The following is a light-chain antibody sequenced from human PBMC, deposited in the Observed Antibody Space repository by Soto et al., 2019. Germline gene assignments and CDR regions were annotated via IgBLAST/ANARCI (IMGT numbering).Light chain of an antibody. CDR3: QQYDGY. CDR1: QNINTW. J-gene: IGKJ3*01. Sequence: QMTQSPSTLSASVGDRVTITCRASQNINTWLAWYQQKPGTAPRLLIYDVSTLQSGVPYSFSGSGSGTEFTRTITSLQPADSAIYYCQQYDGYFGPGTKV. CDR2: DVS. V-gene: IGKV1-5*01.